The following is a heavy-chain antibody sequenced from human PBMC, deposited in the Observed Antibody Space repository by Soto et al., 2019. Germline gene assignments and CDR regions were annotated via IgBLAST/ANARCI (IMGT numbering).Heavy chain of an antibody. V-gene: IGHV1-3*01. D-gene: IGHD6-13*01. CDR1: GYTFTNYG. CDR3: VRRHVSATGIDWFDP. Sequence: QVQLVQSGTEVKKPGASVKVSCKASGYTFTNYGIHWVRQAPGQRLEWMEWINAANGDTKYSPKFQGRVTITRDTSASTAYMELSSLRSEDTAVYYCVRRHVSATGIDWFDPWGQGTLVTVSS. J-gene: IGHJ5*02. CDR2: INAANGDT.